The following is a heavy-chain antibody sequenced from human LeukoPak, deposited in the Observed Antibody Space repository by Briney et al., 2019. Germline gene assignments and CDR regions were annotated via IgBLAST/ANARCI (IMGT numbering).Heavy chain of an antibody. V-gene: IGHV4-61*02. D-gene: IGHD3-22*01. CDR1: GGSISSGDYY. CDR3: ARGDNYDTQSFDY. J-gene: IGHJ4*02. Sequence: SQTLSFTRTVSGGSISSGDYYWSWIRQPAGKGLEWIGRIYTSGSTNYNPSLKSRVTISVDTSKNQFSLKLSSVTAADTAVYYCARGDNYDTQSFDYWGQGTQVTVSS. CDR2: IYTSGST.